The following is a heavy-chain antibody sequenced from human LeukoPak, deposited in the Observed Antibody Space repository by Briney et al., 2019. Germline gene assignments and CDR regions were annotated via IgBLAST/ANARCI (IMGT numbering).Heavy chain of an antibody. D-gene: IGHD6-19*01. CDR2: IIPIFGTA. V-gene: IGHV1-69*13. Sequence: GASVKVSCKASGGTFSSYAISWVRQAPGQGLEWMGGIIPIFGTANYAQKFQGRVTITADESTSTAYMELSNLRSEDTAVYYCARVGAVAYYFDYWGQGTLVTVSS. CDR1: GGTFSSYA. J-gene: IGHJ4*02. CDR3: ARVGAVAYYFDY.